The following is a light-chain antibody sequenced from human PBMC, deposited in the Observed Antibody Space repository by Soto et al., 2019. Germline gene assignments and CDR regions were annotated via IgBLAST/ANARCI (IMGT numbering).Light chain of an antibody. CDR2: GAS. CDR1: QSVSSN. CDR3: QQYNNWPWT. V-gene: IGKV3-15*01. Sequence: EIVMTQSPATLSVSPGERATLSCRASQSVSSNLAWYQQKPGQAPRPLIYGASTRATCIPARFSGSGSGTEFTLTISSLQSEAFAVYYCQQYNNWPWTFGQGTKVEIK. J-gene: IGKJ1*01.